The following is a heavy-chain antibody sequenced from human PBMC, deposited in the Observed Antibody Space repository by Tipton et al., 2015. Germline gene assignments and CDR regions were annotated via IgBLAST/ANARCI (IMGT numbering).Heavy chain of an antibody. Sequence: SLRLSCAASGFTFSIYWMHWVRQAPGKGLVWVSRINSDGSSTNYADSVKGRFTISRDNAKNTLYLQMNSLRAEDTAVYYCARALGRHGGLFDSWGQGILVTVSS. D-gene: IGHD4-23*01. J-gene: IGHJ4*02. CDR1: GFTFSIYW. V-gene: IGHV3-74*01. CDR2: INSDGSST. CDR3: ARALGRHGGLFDS.